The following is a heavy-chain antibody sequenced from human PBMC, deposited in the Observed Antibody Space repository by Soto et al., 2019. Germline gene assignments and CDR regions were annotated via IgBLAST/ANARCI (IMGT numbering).Heavy chain of an antibody. D-gene: IGHD6-13*01. Sequence: EVQLVESGGGLVQPGESLRLSCTASGFVVSTTYMSWIRQAPGQGLEWVSIIYGGGRTYYADSVKGRFTISRHNSNNTLYLQMNSLRTEDTAFYYCARRYVSNWSHGDWGQGTLVTVSS. J-gene: IGHJ4*02. CDR2: IYGGGRT. CDR3: ARRYVSNWSHGD. V-gene: IGHV3-53*04. CDR1: GFVVSTTY.